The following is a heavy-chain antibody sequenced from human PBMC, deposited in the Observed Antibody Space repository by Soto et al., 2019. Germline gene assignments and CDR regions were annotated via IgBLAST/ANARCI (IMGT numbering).Heavy chain of an antibody. V-gene: IGHV4-59*08. CDR3: ARLRGYFGGGNCHELHFDP. J-gene: IGHJ5*02. D-gene: IGHD2-15*01. Sequence: SETLSLTCTVSGGSISGYSWSWIRQPPGKGLQWIGYFFYNGTTRHNPSLKSRVTISEDTPNNQFSLRLSSVTAADTAVYYCARLRGYFGGGNCHELHFDPCGQGILVTVSS. CDR1: GGSISGYS. CDR2: FFYNGTT.